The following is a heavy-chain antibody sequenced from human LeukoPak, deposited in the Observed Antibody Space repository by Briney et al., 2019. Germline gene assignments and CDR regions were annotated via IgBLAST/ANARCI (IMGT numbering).Heavy chain of an antibody. CDR1: GYTFTGYY. CDR3: ARLRDSSSYYFDY. J-gene: IGHJ4*02. V-gene: IGHV1-2*02. CDR2: INPNSGGT. Sequence: ASVKGSCKASGYTFTGYYIHWVRQAPGQGLEWMGWINPNSGGTNYAQTFQGRVTMARDTSITTAYMELSSLRSDDTAVYYCARLRDSSSYYFDYWGQGTLVTVSS.